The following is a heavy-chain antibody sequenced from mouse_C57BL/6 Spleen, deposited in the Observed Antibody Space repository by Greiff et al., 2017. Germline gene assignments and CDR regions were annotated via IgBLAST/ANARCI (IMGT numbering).Heavy chain of an antibody. Sequence: VESGGGLVKPGGSLKLSCAASGFTFSSYTMSWVRQTPEKRLEWVATISGGGGNTYYPDSVKGRFTISRDNAKNTLYLQMSSLRSEDTALYYCARQYYAMDYWGQGTSVTVSS. V-gene: IGHV5-9*01. CDR1: GFTFSSYT. J-gene: IGHJ4*01. CDR2: ISGGGGNT. CDR3: ARQYYAMDY.